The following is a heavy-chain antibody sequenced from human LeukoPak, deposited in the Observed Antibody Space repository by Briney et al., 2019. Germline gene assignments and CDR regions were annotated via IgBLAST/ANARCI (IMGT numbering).Heavy chain of an antibody. Sequence: SETLSLTCTVSGGSISSYYWSWIRQPPGKGLEWLGYIYYSGSTNYNPSLKSRVTISVDTSKNQFSLKLSSVTAADTAVYYCAVTTVVHYWYFDLWGRGTLVTVSS. CDR1: GGSISSYY. D-gene: IGHD4-23*01. CDR2: IYYSGST. CDR3: AVTTVVHYWYFDL. J-gene: IGHJ2*01. V-gene: IGHV4-59*01.